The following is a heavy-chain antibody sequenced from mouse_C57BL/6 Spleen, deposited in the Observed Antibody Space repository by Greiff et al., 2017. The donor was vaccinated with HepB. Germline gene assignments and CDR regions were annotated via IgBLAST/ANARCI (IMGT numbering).Heavy chain of an antibody. V-gene: IGHV10-1*01. CDR3: VRQATVVVTGNFDV. J-gene: IGHJ1*03. Sequence: VKDRFTISRDDSESMLYLQMNNLKTEDTAMYYCVRQATVVVTGNFDVWGTGTTVTVSS. D-gene: IGHD1-1*01.